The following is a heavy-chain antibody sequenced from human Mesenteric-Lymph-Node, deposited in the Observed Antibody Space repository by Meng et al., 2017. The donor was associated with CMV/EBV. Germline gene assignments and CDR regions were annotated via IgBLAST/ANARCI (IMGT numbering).Heavy chain of an antibody. CDR1: GGTLSRSA. J-gene: IGHJ6*02. CDR3: ARGRITIFGVVRDGMDV. Sequence: SVKVSCKAPGGTLSRSAISWVRQAPGQGVEWMGGTIPFLSTPNYAKKFQGRVTITSDESTSIAYMELSSLRSEDTAVYYCARGRITIFGVVRDGMDVWGQGTTVTVSS. D-gene: IGHD3-3*01. V-gene: IGHV1-69*13. CDR2: TIPFLSTP.